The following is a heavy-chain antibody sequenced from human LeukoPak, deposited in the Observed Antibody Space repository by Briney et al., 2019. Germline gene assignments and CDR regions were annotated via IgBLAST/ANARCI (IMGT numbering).Heavy chain of an antibody. J-gene: IGHJ4*02. CDR2: INPSSGDT. V-gene: IGHV1-2*02. CDR3: ARGGGTVFGVLND. D-gene: IGHD3-3*01. Sequence: ASVKVSCKASGYTFTGHYMHWVRQAPGQGLEWMGWINPSSGDTNYAQKFQGRVTMTRDTSTTTAHMELNRLRSDDTAVYYCARGGGTVFGVLNDWGQGTLVTVSP. CDR1: GYTFTGHY.